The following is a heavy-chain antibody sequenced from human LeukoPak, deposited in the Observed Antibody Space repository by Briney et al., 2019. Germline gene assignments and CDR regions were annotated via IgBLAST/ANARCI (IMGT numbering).Heavy chain of an antibody. J-gene: IGHJ4*02. CDR2: IYPGDSDT. CDR1: GYRFTSFW. Sequence: RGESLKISCKGSGYRFTSFWIGWVRQMPGKGLEWMGIIYPGDSDTRYSPSFQGQVTVSADKSISTAYLQLSSLKASDTAIYYCARHPSGSWSHFDCWGQGTLVTVSS. V-gene: IGHV5-51*01. D-gene: IGHD6-13*01. CDR3: ARHPSGSWSHFDC.